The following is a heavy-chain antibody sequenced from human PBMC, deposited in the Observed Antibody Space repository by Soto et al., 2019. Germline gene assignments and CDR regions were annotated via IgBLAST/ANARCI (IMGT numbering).Heavy chain of an antibody. CDR3: AQSTGWPGFDF. CDR1: GLSINSDY. J-gene: IGHJ4*02. D-gene: IGHD2-2*01. CDR2: ISNGGIT. Sequence: PSETLSLTFSASGLSINSDYWSWLRQPPGTGLEWIVHISNGGITKYNTSLTSRVIISVDMPQSQVSLTLASVTAAETAVYYCAQSTGWPGFDFWGQGVLVTVSS. V-gene: IGHV4-59*13.